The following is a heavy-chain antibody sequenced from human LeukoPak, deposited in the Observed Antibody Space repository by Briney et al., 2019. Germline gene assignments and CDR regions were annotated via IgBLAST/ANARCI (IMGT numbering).Heavy chain of an antibody. CDR2: IWYDGSNK. D-gene: IGHD2-15*01. Sequence: GGSLRLSCAASGFTFSSYGMHWVRQAPGKGLEWVAVIWYDGSNKYYADSVKGRFTISRDNSKNTLYLQMNSLRAEDTAVYYCARDARLYCSGGSCEYFQHWGQGTLVTVSS. CDR3: ARDARLYCSGGSCEYFQH. CDR1: GFTFSSYG. V-gene: IGHV3-33*08. J-gene: IGHJ1*01.